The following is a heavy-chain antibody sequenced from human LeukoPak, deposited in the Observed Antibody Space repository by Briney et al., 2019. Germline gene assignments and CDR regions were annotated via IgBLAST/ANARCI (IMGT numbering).Heavy chain of an antibody. V-gene: IGHV3-23*01. D-gene: IGHD5-18*01. CDR2: ISSSGGNT. CDR1: GFTLSDSA. J-gene: IGHJ3*01. CDR3: AEDIQLCN. Sequence: GGSLRLSCAACGFTLSDSALTGLRQVPGKALEWVSLISSSGGNTYYVDSVKDRFTISRENSKNTLSLQMNSLRVEDTAIYYCAEDIQLCNWGLGTMVTVFS.